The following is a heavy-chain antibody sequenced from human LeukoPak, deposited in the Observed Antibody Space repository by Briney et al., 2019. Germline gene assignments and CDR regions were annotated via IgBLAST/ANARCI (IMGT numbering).Heavy chain of an antibody. D-gene: IGHD2-2*01. V-gene: IGHV4-34*01. CDR2: INHSRST. CDR3: ASTERCSTTCPLDY. J-gene: IGHJ4*02. CDR1: GGSFSAYY. Sequence: SETLSLTCAVYGGSFSAYYWSWIRQPPGKRLEWIGEINHSRSTNYNPSLKSRVTISLDTSKNQFSLKLSSVTAADTAVYYCASTERCSTTCPLDYWGQGTLVTVSS.